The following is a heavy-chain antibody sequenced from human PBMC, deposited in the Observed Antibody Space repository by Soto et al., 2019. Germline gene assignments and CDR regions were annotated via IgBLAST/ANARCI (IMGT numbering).Heavy chain of an antibody. CDR2: INPKFGDT. D-gene: IGHD3-10*02. J-gene: IGHJ6*02. CDR3: ARNMDYYYGRGSGNGHGV. CDR1: GYTFTANY. V-gene: IGHV1-2*02. Sequence: QVQLVQSGAEVKEPGESVRVCCEASGYTFTANYIHWVRQAPGQGLEWMGWINPKFGDTTYAQDFQGRVSMTRDMSISTVYMELSRLTSDDTAIYYCARNMDYYYGRGSGNGHGVWGQGTTVTVFS.